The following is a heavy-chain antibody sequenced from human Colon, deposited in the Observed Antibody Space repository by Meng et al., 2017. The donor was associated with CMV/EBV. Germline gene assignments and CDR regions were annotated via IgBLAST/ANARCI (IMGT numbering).Heavy chain of an antibody. D-gene: IGHD2-2*01. J-gene: IGHJ4*02. Sequence: GGPLRLSCAASGFTFSSFGMSWVRQAPGKGLEWVLGITDGGRSIYHADSAKGRFTISRDNSKGTLYLEMSSLRAEDTAVYYCAKDHGSTNTCLDYWGQGTLVTVSS. V-gene: IGHV3-23*01. CDR3: AKDHGSTNTCLDY. CDR2: ITDGGRSI. CDR1: GFTFSSFG.